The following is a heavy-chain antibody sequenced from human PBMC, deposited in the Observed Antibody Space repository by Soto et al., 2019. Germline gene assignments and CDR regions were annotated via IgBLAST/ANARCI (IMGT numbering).Heavy chain of an antibody. CDR1: GFTFSSYA. V-gene: IGHV3-23*01. Sequence: GGSLRLSCAASGFTFSSYAMSWVRQAPGKGLEWVSAISGSGGSTYYADSVKGRFTISRGNSKNTLYLQMNSLRAEDTAVYYCASPSGSGYYDVDIWFDPWGQGTLVTV. J-gene: IGHJ5*02. CDR3: ASPSGSGYYDVDIWFDP. D-gene: IGHD3-22*01. CDR2: ISGSGGST.